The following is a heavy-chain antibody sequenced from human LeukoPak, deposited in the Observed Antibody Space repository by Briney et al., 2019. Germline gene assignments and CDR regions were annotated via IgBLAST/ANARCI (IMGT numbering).Heavy chain of an antibody. D-gene: IGHD3-22*01. CDR1: GFTFDDYA. CDR2: ISWNSGSI. V-gene: IGHV3-9*03. Sequence: SGGSLRLSRAASGFTFDDYAMHWVRQAPGKGLEWVSGISWNSGSIGYADSVKGRFTISRDNAKNSLYLQMNSLRAEDMALYYCAKDQYYDSSGYLDYWGQGTLVTVSS. CDR3: AKDQYYDSSGYLDY. J-gene: IGHJ4*02.